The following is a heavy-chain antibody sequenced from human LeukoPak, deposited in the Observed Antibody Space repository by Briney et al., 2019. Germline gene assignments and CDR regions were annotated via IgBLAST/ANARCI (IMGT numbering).Heavy chain of an antibody. CDR2: INPNSGGT. D-gene: IGHD1-26*01. Sequence: VASVKVSCKASGYTFTSYDINWVRQATGQGLEWMGWINPNSGGTNSAQRFQGRVTMTRDTSISTAYMELSRLRSDDTAVYFCARGTMVGARWAPFDYWGQETLVTVSS. V-gene: IGHV1-2*02. CDR1: GYTFTSYD. CDR3: ARGTMVGARWAPFDY. J-gene: IGHJ4*02.